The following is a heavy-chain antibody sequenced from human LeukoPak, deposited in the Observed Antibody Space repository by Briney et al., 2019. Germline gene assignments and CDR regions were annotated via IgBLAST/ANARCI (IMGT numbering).Heavy chain of an antibody. D-gene: IGHD5-18*01. CDR1: GFTVSSNY. Sequence: GGSLRLSCAASGFTVSSNYMSWVRQAPGKGLEWVSVIYSGGSTYYADSVKGRFTISRDNSKNTLYLQMNSLRAEDTAVYYCASNSDTAVDCYYGMDVWGQGTTVTVSS. V-gene: IGHV3-66*01. CDR3: ASNSDTAVDCYYGMDV. J-gene: IGHJ6*02. CDR2: IYSGGST.